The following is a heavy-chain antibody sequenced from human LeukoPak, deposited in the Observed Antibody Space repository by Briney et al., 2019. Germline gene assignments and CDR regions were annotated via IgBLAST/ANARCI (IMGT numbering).Heavy chain of an antibody. J-gene: IGHJ4*02. D-gene: IGHD6-19*01. CDR3: ACIAVASVATRDFDY. CDR2: INPSGGST. CDR1: GYTFTSYY. Sequence: ASVKVSCKASGYTFTSYYMHWVRQAPGQGLEWMGIINPSGGSTSYAQKFQGRVTMTRDTSISTAYMELSRLRSDDTAVYYCACIAVASVATRDFDYWGQGTLVTVSS. V-gene: IGHV1-46*03.